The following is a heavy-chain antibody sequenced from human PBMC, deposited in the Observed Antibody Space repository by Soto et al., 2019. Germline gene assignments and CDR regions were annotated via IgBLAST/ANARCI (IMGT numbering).Heavy chain of an antibody. V-gene: IGHV3-48*03. CDR3: ASEGGYVDTAMVNY. CDR2: ISSSGSTI. CDR1: GFTFSSYE. D-gene: IGHD5-18*01. J-gene: IGHJ4*02. Sequence: PGGSLRLSCAASGFTFSSYEMSWVRQAPGKGLEWVSYISSSGSTIYYADSVKGRFTISRDNAKNSLYLQMNSLRAEDTAVYYCASEGGYVDTAMVNYWGQGTLVTVSS.